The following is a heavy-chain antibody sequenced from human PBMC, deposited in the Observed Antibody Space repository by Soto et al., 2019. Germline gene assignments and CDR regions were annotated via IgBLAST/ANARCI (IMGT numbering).Heavy chain of an antibody. CDR1: GVSISSSSYY. Sequence: SETLSLTCTASGVSISSSSYYWGWIRQPPGKGLEWIGSIYYSGSTYYNPSLKSRVTISVDTSKNQFSLKLSSVTAADTAVYYCARHTPAISISDHWGQGTLV. D-gene: IGHD2-15*01. V-gene: IGHV4-39*01. CDR2: IYYSGST. J-gene: IGHJ4*02. CDR3: ARHTPAISISDH.